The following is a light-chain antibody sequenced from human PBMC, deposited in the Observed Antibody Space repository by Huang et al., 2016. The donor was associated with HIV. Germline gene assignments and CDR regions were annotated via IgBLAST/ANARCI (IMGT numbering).Light chain of an antibody. J-gene: IGKJ5*01. CDR2: GAS. Sequence: AVQLTQSPSSLSRSVGDSVSISCRASQDIGTSLAWYQQKTGRAPKLLISGASTVHTGLPSRFSGDSAGTDYTLYISNQRPEDFAAFYCQRLHSYPIPFGQGTRLGIK. CDR1: QDIGTS. CDR3: QRLHSYPIP. V-gene: IGKV1-13*02.